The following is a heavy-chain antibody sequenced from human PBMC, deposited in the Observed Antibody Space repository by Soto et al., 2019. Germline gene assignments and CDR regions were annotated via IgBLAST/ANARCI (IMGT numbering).Heavy chain of an antibody. D-gene: IGHD3-22*01. Sequence: VASVQVSCRASGYTFTGYYMHWVRQAPGQGLEWMGWINPNSGGTNYAQKFQGRFTISRDNAMNSVYLQMNSLRVEDTAIYYCARDHNYDSSGYGFEYWGRGTLVTVSS. CDR3: ARDHNYDSSGYGFEY. V-gene: IGHV1-2*02. CDR1: GYTFTGYY. J-gene: IGHJ4*02. CDR2: INPNSGGT.